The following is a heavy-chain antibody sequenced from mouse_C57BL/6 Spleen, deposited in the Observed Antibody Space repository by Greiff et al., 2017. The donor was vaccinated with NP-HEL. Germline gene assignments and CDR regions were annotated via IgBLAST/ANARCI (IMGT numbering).Heavy chain of an antibody. D-gene: IGHD2-1*01. CDR2: IYPGNSDT. CDR3: TKSYGTYDVDY. V-gene: IGHV1-5*01. Sequence: EVQLQQSGSVLARPGASVKMSCKTSGYTFTSYWMHWVKQRPGQGLEWIGAIYPGNSDTSYHQKFKGKAKLTAVTSASTAYMELSSLTNEDSAVFYVTKSYGTYDVDYWGQGTTLTVSS. J-gene: IGHJ2*01. CDR1: GYTFTSYW.